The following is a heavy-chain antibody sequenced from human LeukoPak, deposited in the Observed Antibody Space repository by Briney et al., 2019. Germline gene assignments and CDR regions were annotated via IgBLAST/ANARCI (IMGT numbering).Heavy chain of an antibody. CDR1: GGSFIAYY. CDR3: ARGPTISETGYFDY. J-gene: IGHJ4*03. D-gene: IGHD1-1*01. CDR2: VNHRGDT. V-gene: IGHV4-34*01. Sequence: PSETLSPTCAVYGGSFIAYYWSWIRQSPGKELEWIAEVNHRGDTNYNPSVKSRVSISVDTSKNQFSLKVTSLTAADTAVYYCARGPTISETGYFDYWGQGTLVTVSS.